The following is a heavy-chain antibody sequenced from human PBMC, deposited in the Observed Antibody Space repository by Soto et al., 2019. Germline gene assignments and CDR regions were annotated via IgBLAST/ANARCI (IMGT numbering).Heavy chain of an antibody. Sequence: PGGSLRLSWSASGITFSSYAMSWFRQAPGKGLEWVSATSGSGGSTYYADSVKGRFTISRDNSKNTLYLQMNSLRAEDTAVYYCAKGRNSSSSRWSPIYGMDVWGQGTTVTVSS. V-gene: IGHV3-23*01. CDR1: GITFSSYA. D-gene: IGHD6-6*01. J-gene: IGHJ6*02. CDR3: AKGRNSSSSRWSPIYGMDV. CDR2: TSGSGGST.